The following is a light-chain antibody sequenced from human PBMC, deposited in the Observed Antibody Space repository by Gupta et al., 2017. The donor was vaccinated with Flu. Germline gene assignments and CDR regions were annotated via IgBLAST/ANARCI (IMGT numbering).Light chain of an antibody. CDR2: EVT. CDR3: SSDGGSSNVEV. Sequence: QSALTQPPSASGSPGQTVTISCTGSSSDVGGYNYVSWYQQHPGKAPKLLIYEVTRRPSGVPDRFSGSKSGNTASLTGSGLQAEDGADYYSSSDGGSSNVEVFGGGTKLTVV. V-gene: IGLV2-8*01. CDR1: SSDVGGYNY. J-gene: IGLJ3*02.